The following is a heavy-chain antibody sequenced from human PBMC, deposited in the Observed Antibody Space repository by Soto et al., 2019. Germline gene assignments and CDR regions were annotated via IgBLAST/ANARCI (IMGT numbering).Heavy chain of an antibody. Sequence: GGSLRLSCEASGFKFDDYMMHWVRQAPGKGLEWISLISWDGGSIDYADSIKGRFTVSRDNSKTSLYLHMDSLTSDDTAFYFCAAEGSVGSSLDSWRLGTLVTVSS. CDR3: AAEGSVGSSLDS. V-gene: IGHV3-43*01. D-gene: IGHD2-15*01. CDR2: ISWDGGSI. CDR1: GFKFDDYM. J-gene: IGHJ5*01.